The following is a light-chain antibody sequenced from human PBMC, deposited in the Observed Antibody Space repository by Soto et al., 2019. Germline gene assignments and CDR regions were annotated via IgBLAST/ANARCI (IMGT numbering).Light chain of an antibody. CDR3: SSYTSSSTYV. CDR2: EVS. J-gene: IGLJ1*01. Sequence: QSVRTQPACVSGSPGQSITSSCTGTSSDVGGYNYVSWYQQHPGKAPKLMIYEVSNRPSGVSNRFSGSKSGNTASLTISGLQAEDEADYYCSSYTSSSTYVFGTGTKVTVL. V-gene: IGLV2-14*01. CDR1: SSDVGGYNY.